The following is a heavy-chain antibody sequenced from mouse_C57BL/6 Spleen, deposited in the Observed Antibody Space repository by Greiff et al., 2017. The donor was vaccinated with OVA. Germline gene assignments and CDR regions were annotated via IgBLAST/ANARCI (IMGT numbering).Heavy chain of an antibody. CDR3: ARGGYQGYFDY. Sequence: EVHLVESGGGLVKPGGSLQLSCAASGFTFSDYGMHWVRQAPEKGLEWVAYISSGSSTIYYADTVKGRFTISRDNAKNTLFLQMTSLRSEDTAMYYCARGGYQGYFDYWGQGTTLTVSS. CDR2: ISSGSSTI. J-gene: IGHJ2*01. V-gene: IGHV5-17*01. CDR1: GFTFSDYG. D-gene: IGHD5-1-1*01.